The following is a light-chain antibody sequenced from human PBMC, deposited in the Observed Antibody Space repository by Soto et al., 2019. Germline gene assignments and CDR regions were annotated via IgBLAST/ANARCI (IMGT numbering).Light chain of an antibody. Sequence: IQMTQSPSSLSASVGDRVTITCRARQGISNYLAWYQQIPGKVPKLLISAASTLQSGVPSRFSGSGSGTDFTLTISSLQPEDVATYYCQKYTNVPAFGGGTKVEIK. V-gene: IGKV1-27*01. J-gene: IGKJ4*01. CDR1: QGISNY. CDR3: QKYTNVPA. CDR2: AAS.